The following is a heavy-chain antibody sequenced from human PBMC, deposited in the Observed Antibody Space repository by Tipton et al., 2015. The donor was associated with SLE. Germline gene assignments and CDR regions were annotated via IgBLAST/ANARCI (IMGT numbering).Heavy chain of an antibody. V-gene: IGHV4-4*07. J-gene: IGHJ4*02. Sequence: TLSLTCSVSGDSISSHYWSWIRQPAGKGLEWIGLIYSSGSTNYNPSLKSRVTISVATSKNQLSLRLNSVTAADTAVYYCARSEKWLQPYFDYWGQGTLVTVSS. CDR1: GDSISSHY. CDR3: ARSEKWLQPYFDY. D-gene: IGHD5-24*01. CDR2: IYSSGST.